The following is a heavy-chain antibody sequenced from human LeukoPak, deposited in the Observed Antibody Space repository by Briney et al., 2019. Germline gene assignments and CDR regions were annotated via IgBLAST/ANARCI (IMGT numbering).Heavy chain of an antibody. CDR1: GGSISSGSYY. D-gene: IGHD6-13*01. CDR3: ARDSGKSSSWSDYYYYYYMDV. Sequence: PSQTLSLTCTVSGGSISSGSYYWSWIRQLAGKGLEWIGRIYTSGSTNYNPSLKSRVTISVDTSKNQFSLKLSSVTAADTAVYYCARDSGKSSSWSDYYYYYYMDVWGKGTTVTVSS. V-gene: IGHV4-61*02. J-gene: IGHJ6*03. CDR2: IYTSGST.